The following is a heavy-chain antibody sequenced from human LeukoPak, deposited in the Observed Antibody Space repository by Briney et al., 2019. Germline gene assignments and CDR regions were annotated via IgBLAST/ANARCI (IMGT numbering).Heavy chain of an antibody. V-gene: IGHV4-61*02. D-gene: IGHD3-22*01. CDR3: ARGYDSSGWAAFDI. CDR2: IYTSGST. Sequence: SETLSLTCTVSGGSISSGSYYWSWIRQPAGKGLEWIGRIYTSGSTNYHPSLKSRVTISVDTSKNQFSLKLSSVTAADTAVYYCARGYDSSGWAAFDIWGQGTMVTVSS. CDR1: GGSISSGSYY. J-gene: IGHJ3*02.